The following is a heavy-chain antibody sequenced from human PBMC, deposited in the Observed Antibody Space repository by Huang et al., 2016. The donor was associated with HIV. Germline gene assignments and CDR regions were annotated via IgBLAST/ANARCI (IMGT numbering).Heavy chain of an antibody. CDR3: LPAGHVSHYYYMDV. CDR2: VSNDGNEK. Sequence: QGQLVESGGGVVQPGRSLRLSCAASGFSFTSYDMQWVRQVPGKGLDWVACVSNDGNEKYYADCVKCRFTISRDNFKNTLYLQMNSLRTGDTAVYFCLPAGHVSHYYYMDVWGKGTTVIVSS. V-gene: IGHV3-30*03. J-gene: IGHJ6*03. CDR1: GFSFTSYD.